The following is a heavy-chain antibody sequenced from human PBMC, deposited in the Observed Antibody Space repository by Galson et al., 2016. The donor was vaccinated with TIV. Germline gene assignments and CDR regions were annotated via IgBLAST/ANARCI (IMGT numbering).Heavy chain of an antibody. Sequence: SVKVSCKASGVTFSSYVFNWVRLAPGQGLEWMGGIIPLFGIANYAQKFQDRVTITADDSTSTAYMELNSLRSGDTAVYYCASDRNTALDTYHYHYGMDVWGQGTTVTVSS. J-gene: IGHJ6*02. V-gene: IGHV1-69*13. CDR2: IIPLFGIA. D-gene: IGHD5-18*01. CDR1: GVTFSSYV. CDR3: ASDRNTALDTYHYHYGMDV.